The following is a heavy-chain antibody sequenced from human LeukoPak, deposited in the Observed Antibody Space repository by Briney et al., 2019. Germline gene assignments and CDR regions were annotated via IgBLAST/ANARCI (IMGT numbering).Heavy chain of an antibody. CDR2: ISGRGDST. CDR1: GFTFSSYA. Sequence: GESLRLSCGASGFTFSSYAMTWVRQAPGKGLEWVSGISGRGDSTYYADSVKGRFTISRDNSKDTLYLQMNSLRAEDTAVYYCAKAYYNGSGSFYIGLDYWGQGTLVTVPS. CDR3: AKAYYNGSGSFYIGLDY. D-gene: IGHD3-10*01. V-gene: IGHV3-23*01. J-gene: IGHJ4*02.